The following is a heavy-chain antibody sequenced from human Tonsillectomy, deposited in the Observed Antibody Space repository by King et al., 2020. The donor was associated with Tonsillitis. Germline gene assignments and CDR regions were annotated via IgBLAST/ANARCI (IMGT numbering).Heavy chain of an antibody. CDR1: GFTVSSNY. CDR3: ASLEYYYYYMDV. Sequence: VQPVESGGGLVQPGGSLRLSCAASGFTVSSNYMSWVRQAPGKGLEWVSVIYIDGRTYYADSVNGRFTISRHNSKNTLYLQMNSLRAEDTAVYYCASLEYYYYYMDVWGKGTTVTVSS. V-gene: IGHV3-53*04. CDR2: IYIDGRT. J-gene: IGHJ6*03.